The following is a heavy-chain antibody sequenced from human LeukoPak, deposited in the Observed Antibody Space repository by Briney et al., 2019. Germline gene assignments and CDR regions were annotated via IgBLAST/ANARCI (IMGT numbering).Heavy chain of an antibody. CDR1: GGSVNSGDSF. D-gene: IGHD6-19*01. J-gene: IGHJ6*02. CDR3: ARKLGIAVGDYYYYGLDV. CDR2: IYYSGST. Sequence: SDTLSLTCTVSGGSVNSGDSFWSWIRQPPGKGLEWIVNIYYSGSTNYNPSLQSRVTVSIDTSKNQFSLKVRSVTPADTAVYYCARKLGIAVGDYYYYGLDVWGQGTTVTVSS. V-gene: IGHV4-61*08.